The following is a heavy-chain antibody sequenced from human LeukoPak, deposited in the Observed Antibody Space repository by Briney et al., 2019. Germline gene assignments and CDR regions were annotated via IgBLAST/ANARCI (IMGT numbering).Heavy chain of an antibody. J-gene: IGHJ4*02. V-gene: IGHV4-38-2*01. CDR3: ARTGTGNYIDY. CDR1: GYSISSGYY. D-gene: IGHD1-14*01. CDR2: IYQSGST. Sequence: SETLSLTCAVSGYSISSGYYWGWIRQPPGKGLEWIGTIYQSGSTYYNPSLKSRVTISVDTSENQLSLKLTSVTAADTAVYYCARTGTGNYIDYWGQGTLVTVSS.